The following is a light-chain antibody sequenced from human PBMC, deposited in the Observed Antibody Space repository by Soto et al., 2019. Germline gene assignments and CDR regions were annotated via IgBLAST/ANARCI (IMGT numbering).Light chain of an antibody. Sequence: QSALTQPASVSGSPGQSITISCTGTSSDVDDYNYVSWYQQHPGKAPKLMIYAVSNRPSGISNRFSGSKSGNTASLTISGLQAEDEADYYCSSYTSSSTVFGTGTKLTVL. CDR2: AVS. CDR1: SSDVDDYNY. J-gene: IGLJ1*01. V-gene: IGLV2-14*01. CDR3: SSYTSSSTV.